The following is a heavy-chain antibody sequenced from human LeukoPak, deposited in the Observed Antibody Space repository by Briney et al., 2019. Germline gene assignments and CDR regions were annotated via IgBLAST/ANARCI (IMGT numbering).Heavy chain of an antibody. J-gene: IGHJ5*02. CDR1: GFTFSDYY. D-gene: IGHD6-13*01. Sequence: PGGSLRLSCAASGFTFSDYYMSWIRQAPGKGLEWVSYISSSGSTIYYADSVKGRFTISRDNAKNSLYLQMNSLRAEDTAVYYCARDFSSWQFNWFDPWGQGTLVTVSS. CDR3: ARDFSSWQFNWFDP. V-gene: IGHV3-11*01. CDR2: ISSSGSTI.